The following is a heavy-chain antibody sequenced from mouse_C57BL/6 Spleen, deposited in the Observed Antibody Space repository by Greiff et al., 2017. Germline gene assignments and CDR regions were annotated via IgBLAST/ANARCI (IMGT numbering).Heavy chain of an antibody. CDR1: GYTFTSYW. J-gene: IGHJ3*01. CDR3: ASYYGNPFAY. Sequence: QVQLQQSGAELVKPGASVKLSCKASGYTFTSYWMQWVKQRPGQGLAWIGEIDPSDSYTNYNQKFKGKATLTVDTSSSTAYMQLSSLTSEDSAVYYCASYYGNPFAYWGQGTLVTVSA. V-gene: IGHV1-50*01. CDR2: IDPSDSYT. D-gene: IGHD2-10*01.